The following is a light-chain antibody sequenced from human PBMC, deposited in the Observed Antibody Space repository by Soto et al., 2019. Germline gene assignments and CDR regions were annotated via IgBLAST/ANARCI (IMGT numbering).Light chain of an antibody. CDR1: QSVLYSSNNKNY. Sequence: DIVMTRSPDSLAVSLGERATINCKSSQSVLYSSNNKNYLAWYQQKSGQPPKLLIYWASTRESGVPDRFSGSGSGTDFTLTISSLQAEDVAVYYCQQFYSTPGTFGQGTKVDIK. V-gene: IGKV4-1*01. J-gene: IGKJ1*01. CDR3: QQFYSTPGT. CDR2: WAS.